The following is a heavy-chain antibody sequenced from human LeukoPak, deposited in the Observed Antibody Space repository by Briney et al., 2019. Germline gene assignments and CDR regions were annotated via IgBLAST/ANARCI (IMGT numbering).Heavy chain of an antibody. D-gene: IGHD2-21*02. CDR1: GYPFTSYH. CDR3: ARDSGDWSVDY. J-gene: IGHJ4*02. CDR2: IKPIDDTT. V-gene: IGHV1-46*01. Sequence: GASVKVSCKTSGYPFTSYHMHWVRQAPGQGREWMGIIKPIDDTTSFTQKFQGRLTMTRDTSTSTVFMELTSLRSEDTALYYCARDSGDWSVDYWGQGTLVTVSS.